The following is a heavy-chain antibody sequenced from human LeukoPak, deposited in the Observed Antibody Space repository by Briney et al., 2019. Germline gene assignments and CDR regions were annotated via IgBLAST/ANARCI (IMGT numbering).Heavy chain of an antibody. CDR1: GFTVSSNY. J-gene: IGHJ6*02. CDR3: ARDTAVAGTDIYYYYYGMDV. V-gene: IGHV3-53*01. CDR2: IYSGGST. D-gene: IGHD6-19*01. Sequence: GGSLRLSCAASGFTVSSNYMSWVRQAPGKGLEWVSVIYSGGSTYYADSVKGRFTISRDNSKNTLYLQMNSLRAEDTAVYYCARDTAVAGTDIYYYYYGMDVWGQGTTVTVSS.